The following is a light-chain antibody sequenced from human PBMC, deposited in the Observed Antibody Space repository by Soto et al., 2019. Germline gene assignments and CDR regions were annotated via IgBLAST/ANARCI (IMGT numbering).Light chain of an antibody. CDR3: QHYGTSAL. J-gene: IGKJ3*01. Sequence: EIVLTQSPGTLSLSPGERATLSCRASQSVSDMYLDWYQQKPGQAPRLLIYASNRATGIPDRFSGSESGTDFTLTISRLEPEDFAVYYCQHYGTSALFGPGTKVEIK. CDR2: AS. CDR1: QSVSDMY. V-gene: IGKV3-20*01.